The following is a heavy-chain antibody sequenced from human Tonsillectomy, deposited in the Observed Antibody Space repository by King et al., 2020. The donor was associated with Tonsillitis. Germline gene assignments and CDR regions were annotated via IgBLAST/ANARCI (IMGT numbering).Heavy chain of an antibody. CDR2: IYFSGSP. Sequence: QLQESGPGLVKPSETLSLTCTVSGGSISTSAYYWGWIRQPPGKGLEWIGSIYFSGSPYYNPSLKSRVTISVDTSKNQFSLKMSSVTAADTALYYCARHLTYYYDNSGYYFDYWGQGTLVTVSS. J-gene: IGHJ4*02. V-gene: IGHV4-39*01. D-gene: IGHD3-22*01. CDR1: GGSISTSAYY. CDR3: ARHLTYYYDNSGYYFDY.